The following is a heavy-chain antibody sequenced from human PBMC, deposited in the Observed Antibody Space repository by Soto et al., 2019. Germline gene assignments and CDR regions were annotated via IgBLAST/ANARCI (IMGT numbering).Heavy chain of an antibody. CDR2: ISWNSGSI. CDR3: AKDILVDTIRPSGAFDI. D-gene: IGHD5-18*01. CDR1: GFTFDDYA. J-gene: IGHJ3*02. V-gene: IGHV3-9*01. Sequence: EVQLVESGGGLVQPGRSLRLSCAASGFTFDDYAMHWVRQAPGKGLEWVSGISWNSGSIGDADSVKGRFTISRDNAKNSLYLHMNSLRAEDTALYYCAKDILVDTIRPSGAFDIWGQGTMVTVSS.